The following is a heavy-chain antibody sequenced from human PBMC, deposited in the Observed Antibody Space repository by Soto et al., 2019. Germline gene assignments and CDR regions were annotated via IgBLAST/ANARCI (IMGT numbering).Heavy chain of an antibody. D-gene: IGHD6-13*01. Sequence: QVQLVQSGAEVKKPGASVKVSCKASGYIFTGYYMHWVRQAPGQGLEWMGWVNPNSSGTNYPQKFQGWVPMPRDPSISPAYMELSRLISDATAVYYSATSRASIAAAGETEYYFDYWGQGTLVIVSS. CDR1: GYIFTGYY. V-gene: IGHV1-2*04. J-gene: IGHJ4*02. CDR3: ATSRASIAAAGETEYYFDY. CDR2: VNPNSSGT.